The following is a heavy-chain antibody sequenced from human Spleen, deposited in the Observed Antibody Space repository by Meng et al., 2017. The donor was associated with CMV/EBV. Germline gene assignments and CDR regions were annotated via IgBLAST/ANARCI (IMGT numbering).Heavy chain of an antibody. Sequence: SETLSLTCSVSGNSISSYYWSWIRQPPGKGLEWIGYIYYSGSTNYNPSLKSRVTISVDTSNNQFSLKLSSVTTADTAVYYCASLSVAGPKGTFDYWGQGTLVTVSS. CDR2: IYYSGST. CDR1: GNSISSYY. CDR3: ASLSVAGPKGTFDY. D-gene: IGHD6-19*01. V-gene: IGHV4-59*01. J-gene: IGHJ4*02.